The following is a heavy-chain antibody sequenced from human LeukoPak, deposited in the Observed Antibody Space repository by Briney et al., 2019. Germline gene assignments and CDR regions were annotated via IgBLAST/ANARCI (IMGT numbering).Heavy chain of an antibody. J-gene: IGHJ4*02. Sequence: GGSLRLSCAASGFTFSSYSMNWVRQAPGKGLEWVSSISSSSYIYYADSVKGRFTISRDNAKNSLYLQMNSLRAEDTALYYCARGGPVVVPATDCWGQGTLVTVSS. CDR3: ARGGPVVVPATDC. CDR2: ISSSSYI. D-gene: IGHD2-2*01. V-gene: IGHV3-21*01. CDR1: GFTFSSYS.